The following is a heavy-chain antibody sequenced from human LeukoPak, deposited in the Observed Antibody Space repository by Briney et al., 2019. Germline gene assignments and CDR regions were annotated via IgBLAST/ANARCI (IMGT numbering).Heavy chain of an antibody. Sequence: PGGSLRLSCAASGFTFSDFPMIWVRQAPGKGLEWVSSIFPSSGEIHYADSVKGRFTISRDNSRSTLSLQMDSLRAEDTAVYYCARDYVDYFDYWGQGTLVTVSS. J-gene: IGHJ4*02. CDR1: GFTFSDFP. D-gene: IGHD3-16*01. CDR2: IFPSSGEI. CDR3: ARDYVDYFDY. V-gene: IGHV3-21*01.